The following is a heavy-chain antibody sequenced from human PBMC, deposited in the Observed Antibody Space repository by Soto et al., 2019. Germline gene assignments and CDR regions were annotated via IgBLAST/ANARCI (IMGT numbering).Heavy chain of an antibody. J-gene: IGHJ6*03. CDR3: AKDIGLLWFGDPYYMDV. Sequence: EVQLVESGGGLVQPGRSLRLSCAASGFTFDDYAMHWVRQAPGKGLEWVSGISWNSGSIGYADSVKGRFTISRDNAKNSLYLQMNSLRAEDTALYYCAKDIGLLWFGDPYYMDVWGKGTTVTVSS. CDR2: ISWNSGSI. D-gene: IGHD3-10*01. CDR1: GFTFDDYA. V-gene: IGHV3-9*01.